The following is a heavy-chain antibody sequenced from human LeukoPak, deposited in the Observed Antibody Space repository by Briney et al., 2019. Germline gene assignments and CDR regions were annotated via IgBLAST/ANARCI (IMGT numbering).Heavy chain of an antibody. Sequence: ASVKVSCKASGSTFTGYYMRWVRQAPGQGLEWMGRINPNSGGTNYAQKFQGRVTMTRDTSISTAYMELSRLRSDDTAVYYCARGDTAMPHLPFDYWGQGTLVTVSS. V-gene: IGHV1-2*06. CDR3: ARGDTAMPHLPFDY. D-gene: IGHD5-18*01. CDR2: INPNSGGT. CDR1: GSTFTGYY. J-gene: IGHJ4*02.